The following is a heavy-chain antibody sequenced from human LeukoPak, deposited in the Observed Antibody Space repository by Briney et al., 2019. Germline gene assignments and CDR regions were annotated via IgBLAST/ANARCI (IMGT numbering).Heavy chain of an antibody. V-gene: IGHV3-48*03. Sequence: GGSLRLSCAASGFTFSSYEMNWVRQAPGKGLEWVSYISSSGSTIYYADSVKGRFTISRDNAKNSLYLQMNSLRAEDTAVYYCASLPYYYDSRGDAFDIGGQGKMVTVFS. D-gene: IGHD3-22*01. CDR3: ASLPYYYDSRGDAFDI. CDR2: ISSSGSTI. CDR1: GFTFSSYE. J-gene: IGHJ3*02.